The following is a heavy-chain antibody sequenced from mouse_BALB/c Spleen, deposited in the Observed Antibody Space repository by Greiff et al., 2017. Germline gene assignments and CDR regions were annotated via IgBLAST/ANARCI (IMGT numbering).Heavy chain of an antibody. CDR1: GYTFSSYW. D-gene: IGHD2-10*02. V-gene: IGHV1-9*01. J-gene: IGHJ1*01. CDR2: ILPGSGST. CDR3: ARGETSWYGNSYWYFDV. Sequence: QVQLQQSGAELMKPGASVKISCKATGYTFSSYWIEWVKQRPGHGLEWIGEILPGSGSTNYNEKFKGKATFTADTSSNTAYMQLSSLTSEDSAVYYCARGETSWYGNSYWYFDVWGAGTTVTVSS.